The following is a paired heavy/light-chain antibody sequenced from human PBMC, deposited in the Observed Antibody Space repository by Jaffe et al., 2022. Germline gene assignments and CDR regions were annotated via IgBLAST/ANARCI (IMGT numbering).Heavy chain of an antibody. CDR1: GDSVSSNSAD. J-gene: IGHJ4*02. D-gene: IGHD3-10*01. Sequence: QVQLQQSGPGLVQPSQTLSLTCAISGDSVSSNSADWNWIRQSPSRGLEWLGRTYYRSKWWYNDYAVSVRSRISINPDTSKNQFSLQLNSVTPEDTAVYFCARADGWGDFDSWGQGTLVTVSS. CDR2: TYYRSKWWYN. V-gene: IGHV6-1*01. CDR3: ARADGWGDFDS.
Light chain of an antibody. V-gene: IGKV3-20*01. Sequence: EIVLTQSPGTLSLSPGERATLSCRASQSVSSNYLAWYQQKPGQAPRLLIYGASNRASGIPDRFSGSGSGTDFTLTISRLEPEDFAVYYCQQYGSSPRTFGQGTRVEIK. CDR1: QSVSSNY. CDR2: GAS. CDR3: QQYGSSPRT. J-gene: IGKJ1*01.